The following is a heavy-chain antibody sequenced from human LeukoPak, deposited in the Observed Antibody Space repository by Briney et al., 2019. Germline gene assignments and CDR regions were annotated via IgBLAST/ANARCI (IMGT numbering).Heavy chain of an antibody. CDR2: LYSGGTT. J-gene: IGHJ5*02. CDR1: GFSVSSNY. Sequence: GGSLRLSCAVSGFSVSSNYMTWVRQAPGKGLEWVSVLYSGGTTYYADSVKGRFTVSRDNSKNTLYLQMNSLRAEDTAVYYCAKDPRRFLDTAKDWFDPWGQGTLVTVSS. D-gene: IGHD5-18*01. CDR3: AKDPRRFLDTAKDWFDP. V-gene: IGHV3-53*01.